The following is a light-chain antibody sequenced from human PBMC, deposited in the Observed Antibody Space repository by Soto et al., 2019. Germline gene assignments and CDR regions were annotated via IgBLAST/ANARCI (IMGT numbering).Light chain of an antibody. J-gene: IGLJ2*01. CDR3: QSYDSSLSGYVV. CDR2: GNS. CDR1: SSNIGAGYD. V-gene: IGLV1-40*01. Sequence: QAVVTQPPSVSGAPGQRVTISCTGSSSNIGAGYDVHWYQQLPATAPKLLIYGNSNRPSGVPDRFSGSKSGTSSSLAITGLQAEDEDDDYCQSYDSSLSGYVVFGGGTQLTVL.